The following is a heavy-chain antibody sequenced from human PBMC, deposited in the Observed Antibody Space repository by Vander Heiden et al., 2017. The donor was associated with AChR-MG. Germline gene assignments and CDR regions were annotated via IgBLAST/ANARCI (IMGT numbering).Heavy chain of an antibody. CDR1: GGSLSGYG. CDR3: ARVGSITSRMDV. J-gene: IGHJ6*02. D-gene: IGHD3-3*01. Sequence: QVQLQQWGAGLVKPSETLSLTCAVYGGSLSGYGWSWSRQPPGKGLEWIGEISHSGRTNYKSSLKSRVTISVDTSKSQFSLKLNSVTAADTAVYYCARVGSITSRMDVWGQGTTVTVSS. CDR2: ISHSGRT. V-gene: IGHV4-34*01.